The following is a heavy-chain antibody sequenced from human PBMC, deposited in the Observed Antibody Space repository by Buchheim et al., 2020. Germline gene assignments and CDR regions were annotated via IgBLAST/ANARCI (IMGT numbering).Heavy chain of an antibody. J-gene: IGHJ3*02. CDR3: ARDRSDYYYDSSGDDAFDI. CDR1: GFTFSSYS. CDR2: ISSSSSYI. Sequence: EVQLVESGGGLVKPGGSLRLSCAASGFTFSSYSMNWVRQAPGKGLEWVSSISSSSSYIYYADSVKGRFTISIDNAKNPLYLQMNSLRAEDTAVYYCARDRSDYYYDSSGDDAFDIWGQGT. V-gene: IGHV3-21*01. D-gene: IGHD3-22*01.